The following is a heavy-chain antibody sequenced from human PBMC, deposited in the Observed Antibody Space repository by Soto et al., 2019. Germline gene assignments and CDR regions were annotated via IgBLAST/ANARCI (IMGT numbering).Heavy chain of an antibody. V-gene: IGHV1-18*01. J-gene: IGHJ1*01. D-gene: IGHD2-8*01. Sequence: ASVKVSCKASGYTFTSYGISWVRQAPGQGLEWMGWISAYNGNTNYAQKLQGRVTMTTDTSTSTAYMELRSLRSDDTAVYYCARDTGYCTNGVCPKYCQHWGQGTLVTVLL. CDR1: GYTFTSYG. CDR2: ISAYNGNT. CDR3: ARDTGYCTNGVCPKYCQH.